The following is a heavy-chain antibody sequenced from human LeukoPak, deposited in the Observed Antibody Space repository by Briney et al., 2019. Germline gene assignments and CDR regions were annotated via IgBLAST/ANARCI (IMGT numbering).Heavy chain of an antibody. D-gene: IGHD1-26*01. Sequence: GGSLRLSCAASGFTFDDYAMHWVRQAPGKGLEWVSGISWNSGSIGYADSVKGRFTISRDNAKNSLYLQMNSLRAEDTAVYYCARGRGEPFDYWGQGTLVTVSS. CDR1: GFTFDDYA. CDR3: ARGRGEPFDY. V-gene: IGHV3-9*01. J-gene: IGHJ4*02. CDR2: ISWNSGSI.